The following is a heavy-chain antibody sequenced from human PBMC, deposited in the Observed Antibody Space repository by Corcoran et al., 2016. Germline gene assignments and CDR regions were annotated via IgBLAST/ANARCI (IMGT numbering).Heavy chain of an antibody. D-gene: IGHD3-3*02. Sequence: EVQLVESGGGLVKPGGSLRLSCAASGFTFSNAWMNWVRQAPGKGLEWVGRIKSKTDGGTTDYAAPVKGRFTISRDDSKNTLYLQMTSLKTEDTAVYYCTTDPRSPFLEWMGWFDPWGQGTLVTVSS. J-gene: IGHJ5*02. CDR2: IKSKTDGGTT. CDR3: TTDPRSPFLEWMGWFDP. CDR1: GFTFSNAW. V-gene: IGHV3-15*07.